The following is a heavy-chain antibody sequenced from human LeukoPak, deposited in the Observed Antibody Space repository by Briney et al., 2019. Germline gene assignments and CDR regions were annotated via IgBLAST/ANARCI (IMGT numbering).Heavy chain of an antibody. D-gene: IGHD4-17*01. V-gene: IGHV4-59*08. J-gene: IGHJ4*02. CDR1: GGSFSGYY. Sequence: PSETLSLTCAVYGGSFSGYYWSWIRQPPVKGLEWIGYIYYSGSTNYNPSLKSRVTISVDTSKNQFSLKLSSVTAADTAVYYCASQGYGDYGSSDYWGQGTLVTVSS. CDR3: ASQGYGDYGSSDY. CDR2: IYYSGST.